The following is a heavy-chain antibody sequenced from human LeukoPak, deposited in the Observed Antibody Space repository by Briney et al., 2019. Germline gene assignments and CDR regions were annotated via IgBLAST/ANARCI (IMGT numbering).Heavy chain of an antibody. CDR2: MSPNSGDT. Sequence: ASVKVSCKASGYTFTSYDFNWVRQATGQRPEWMGWMSPNSGDTVYAHKFQDRVTITSNTSITTAYMELSSLRSDETAVYYCARGPPNWGYDYWGPGPLVPVPS. CDR3: ARGPPNWGYDY. V-gene: IGHV1-8*01. D-gene: IGHD7-27*01. J-gene: IGHJ4*02. CDR1: GYTFTSYD.